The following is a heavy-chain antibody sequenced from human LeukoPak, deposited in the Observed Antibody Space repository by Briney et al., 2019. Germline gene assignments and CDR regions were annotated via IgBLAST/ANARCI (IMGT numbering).Heavy chain of an antibody. Sequence: GGSLRLSCAASGFTFHHFSMHWVRQPPGKGLGWVSLISWDGGITYYADSVRGRFTISRDNSKNSLSLEMNSLRTEDTALYYCAKDSNTGGYSFGSWGQGTLATVTS. CDR2: ISWDGGIT. CDR1: GFTFHHFS. CDR3: AKDSNTGGYSFGS. D-gene: IGHD5-12*01. J-gene: IGHJ4*02. V-gene: IGHV3-43*01.